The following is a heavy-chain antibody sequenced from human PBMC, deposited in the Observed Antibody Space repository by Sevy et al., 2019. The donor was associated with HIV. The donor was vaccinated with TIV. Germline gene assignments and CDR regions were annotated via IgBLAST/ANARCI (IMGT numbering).Heavy chain of an antibody. CDR2: ISSSGDTI. CDR3: ARESRTRFTDC. V-gene: IGHV3-11*01. D-gene: IGHD2-2*01. J-gene: IGHJ4*02. Sequence: GSLRLSCAASGFTFTDYYMSWIRQAPGKGLEWLSYISSSGDTIQYADSVKGRFTISRDNAKNSLSLQMNSLRAEDTAVYYCARESRTRFTDCWGQGTLVTVSS. CDR1: GFTFTDYY.